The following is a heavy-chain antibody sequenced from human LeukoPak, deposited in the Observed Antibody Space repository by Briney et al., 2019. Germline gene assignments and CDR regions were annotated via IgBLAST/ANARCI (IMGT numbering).Heavy chain of an antibody. Sequence: PGGSLRLSCAASGFTFNNYAMNWVRQAPGKGREWVSSISGGGETTYYADSAKGRFTISRDNAQNTLYPQMNSLRAEDTAIYYCARDYADYVGYFFFDYWGQGTLVTVSS. J-gene: IGHJ4*02. CDR2: ISGGGETT. CDR1: GFTFNNYA. D-gene: IGHD4-17*01. V-gene: IGHV3-23*01. CDR3: ARDYADYVGYFFFDY.